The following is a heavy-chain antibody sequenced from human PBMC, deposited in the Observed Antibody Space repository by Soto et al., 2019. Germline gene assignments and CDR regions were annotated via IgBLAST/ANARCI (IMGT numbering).Heavy chain of an antibody. Sequence: QVQLVQSGAEVKKPGSSVKVSCKASGGTFSSYAISWVRQAPGQGLEWLGGLITIFGTANYAQKFQGRVTITADKSTSTAYMELSSLRSEDTAVYYCARAHRRYYDFWGGMDVWGQGTTVTVSS. CDR3: ARAHRRYYDFWGGMDV. J-gene: IGHJ6*02. V-gene: IGHV1-69*06. D-gene: IGHD3-3*01. CDR2: LITIFGTA. CDR1: GGTFSSYA.